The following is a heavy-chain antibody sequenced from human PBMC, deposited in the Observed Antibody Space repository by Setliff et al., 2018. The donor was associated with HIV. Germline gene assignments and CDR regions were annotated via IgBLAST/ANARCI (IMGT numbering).Heavy chain of an antibody. J-gene: IGHJ5*02. V-gene: IGHV4-59*11. CDR1: GDSIVSDDSTSSHH. Sequence: PSETLSLSCRFSGDSIVSDDSTSSHHCSWIRQPPGRGLEWIGTTPYSWSTNYNPSLKSRVTISVDTSKNQFSLKLSSVTAADTAVYYCARGIVTLGGTLNWFDPWGQGTLVTVSS. D-gene: IGHD2-21*02. CDR2: TPYSWST. CDR3: ARGIVTLGGTLNWFDP.